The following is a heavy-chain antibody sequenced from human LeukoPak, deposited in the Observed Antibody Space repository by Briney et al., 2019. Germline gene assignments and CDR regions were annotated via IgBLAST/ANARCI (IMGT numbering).Heavy chain of an antibody. V-gene: IGHV4-39*01. J-gene: IGHJ4*02. Sequence: PSETLSLTCTVSGDSITGSSYYWGWIRQPPGKGLEWIGSMYYSGSTYSNPSLKSRVTISADTSNNQFSLKLKSVTAADTAVYYCARQYYDSTGYYYFDYWGQGTLVTVSS. CDR2: MYYSGST. CDR3: ARQYYDSTGYYYFDY. CDR1: GDSITGSSYY. D-gene: IGHD3-22*01.